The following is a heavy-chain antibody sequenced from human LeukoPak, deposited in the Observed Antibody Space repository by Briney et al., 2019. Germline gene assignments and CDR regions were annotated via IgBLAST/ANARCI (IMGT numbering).Heavy chain of an antibody. CDR3: ARVTQGADCSSTSCYIPDYYYYYMDV. Sequence: SETLSLTCAVYGGSFSGYYWSWIRQPPGKGLEWIGEINHSGSTNYNPSLKSRVTISVDTSKNQFSLKLSSVTAADTAVYYCARVTQGADCSSTSCYIPDYYYYYMDVWGKGTTVTVSS. V-gene: IGHV4-34*01. CDR1: GGSFSGYY. J-gene: IGHJ6*03. CDR2: INHSGST. D-gene: IGHD2-2*02.